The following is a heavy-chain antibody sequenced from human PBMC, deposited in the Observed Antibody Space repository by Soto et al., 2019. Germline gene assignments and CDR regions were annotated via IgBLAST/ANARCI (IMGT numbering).Heavy chain of an antibody. Sequence: ASVKVSCKASGYTFTSYGVSWVRQAPGQGLEWMGGISPNNGKANYAQKLQGRVTITTDASTSTAYMELSSLRSEDTAVYYCASLYYDILTGLFDYWGQGTLVTVSS. CDR2: ISPNNGKA. CDR3: ASLYYDILTGLFDY. D-gene: IGHD3-9*01. CDR1: GYTFTSYG. V-gene: IGHV1-18*01. J-gene: IGHJ4*02.